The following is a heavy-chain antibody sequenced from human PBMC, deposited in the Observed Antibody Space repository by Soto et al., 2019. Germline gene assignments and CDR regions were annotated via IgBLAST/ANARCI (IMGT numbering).Heavy chain of an antibody. CDR2: IRSKANSYAT. J-gene: IGHJ5*02. D-gene: IGHD2-15*01. CDR1: GFTFSGSA. Sequence: GGSLRLSCAASGFTFSGSAMRWVRQASGKGLEWVGRIRSKANSYATAYAASVKGRFTISRDDSKNTAYLQMNSLKTEDTAVYYCISIRGGPEFAPWGQGTLVTVSS. CDR3: ISIRGGPEFAP. V-gene: IGHV3-73*01.